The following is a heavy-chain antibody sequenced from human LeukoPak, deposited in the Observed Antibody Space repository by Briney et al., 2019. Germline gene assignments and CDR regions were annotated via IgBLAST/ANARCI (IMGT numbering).Heavy chain of an antibody. CDR2: ISSSGSTI. D-gene: IGHD2-2*01. CDR3: ARDRPKLGYCSSTSCPEVGFMDV. CDR1: GFTFSDYY. V-gene: IGHV3-11*04. Sequence: GGSLRLSCAASGFTFSDYYMSWIRQAPGKGLEWVSYISSSGSTIYYADSVKGRFTISRDNAKNSLYLQMNSLRAEDTAVYYCARDRPKLGYCSSTSCPEVGFMDVWGKGTTVTVSS. J-gene: IGHJ6*03.